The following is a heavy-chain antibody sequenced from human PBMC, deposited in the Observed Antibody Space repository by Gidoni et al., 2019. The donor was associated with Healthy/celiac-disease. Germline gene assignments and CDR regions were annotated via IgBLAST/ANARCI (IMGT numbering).Heavy chain of an antibody. CDR2: ISWNSGSI. V-gene: IGHV3-9*01. J-gene: IGHJ4*02. CDR3: AKEDGSGSYYRGPLGY. CDR1: AFTFDAYA. D-gene: IGHD3-10*01. Sequence: EVQLVASGGGLVQPGRSLRLSCAASAFTFDAYAMHWVRQAPGKGLEGVSGISWNSGSIGYADSVKGRFTISRDNAKNSLYLQMNSLRAEDTALYYCAKEDGSGSYYRGPLGYWGQGTLVTVSS.